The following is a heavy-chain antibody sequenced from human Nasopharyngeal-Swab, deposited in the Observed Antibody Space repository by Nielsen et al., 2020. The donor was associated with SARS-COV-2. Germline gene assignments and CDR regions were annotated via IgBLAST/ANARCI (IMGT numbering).Heavy chain of an antibody. CDR3: ARPTYYYDSSGYYSPGRPDAFDI. Sequence: GESLKISCKGSGYSFTSYWIGWVRQMPGKGLEWMGIIYPGDSDTRYSPSFQGQATISADKSISTAYLQWSSLKASDTAMYYCARPTYYYDSSGYYSPGRPDAFDIWGQGTMVTVSS. D-gene: IGHD3-22*01. J-gene: IGHJ3*02. V-gene: IGHV5-51*01. CDR1: GYSFTSYW. CDR2: IYPGDSDT.